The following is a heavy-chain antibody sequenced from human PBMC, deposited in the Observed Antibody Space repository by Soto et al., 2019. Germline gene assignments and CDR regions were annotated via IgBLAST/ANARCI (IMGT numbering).Heavy chain of an antibody. D-gene: IGHD3-22*01. V-gene: IGHV4-59*01. CDR3: ARRTYYYDSSGKDYFDY. J-gene: IGHJ4*02. CDR1: GGSLSGYS. Sequence: SETLSLTCSVSGGSLSGYSWSWIRQPPGKGLEYIGYIYYRGTTNYNPSLESRVTISVDTSKNQFSLKLTSVTAADTAVYYCARRTYYYDSSGKDYFDYWGQGTLVTVSS. CDR2: IYYRGTT.